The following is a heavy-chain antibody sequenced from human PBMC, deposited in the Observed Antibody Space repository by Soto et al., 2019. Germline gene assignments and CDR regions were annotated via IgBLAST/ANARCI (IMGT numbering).Heavy chain of an antibody. CDR2: IIPIFGTA. CDR1: GSTFSSYA. J-gene: IGHJ1*01. V-gene: IGHV1-69*13. D-gene: IGHD5-12*01. CDR3: ARAGEMATISNFQH. Sequence: ASVKVSCKASGSTFSSYAISWVRQAPGQGLEWMGGIIPIFGTANYAQKFQGRVTITADESTSTAYMELSSLRSEDTAVYYCARAGEMATISNFQHWGQGTLVTVSS.